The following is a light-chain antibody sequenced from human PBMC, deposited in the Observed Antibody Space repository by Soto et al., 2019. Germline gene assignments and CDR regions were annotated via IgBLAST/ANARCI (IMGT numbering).Light chain of an antibody. CDR2: AAS. CDR3: QQYFRSST. V-gene: IGKV1-5*01. CDR1: QSISTS. J-gene: IGKJ1*01. Sequence: DIQMTHSLSTLSASIGYLVTITCRASQSISTSLAWYQQKAGKPPRLLIYAASSLDSGVPLRFTGSGSGTGFSLTINSLEPEDFATYYCQQYFRSSTFGQGTKVDIK.